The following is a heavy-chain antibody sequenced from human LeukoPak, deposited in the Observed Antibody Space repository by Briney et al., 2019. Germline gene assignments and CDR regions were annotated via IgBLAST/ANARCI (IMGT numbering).Heavy chain of an antibody. V-gene: IGHV3-30-3*01. CDR1: GGTFSSYA. J-gene: IGHJ4*02. CDR3: ARDFSPSPTTVTELFDY. Sequence: SCKASGGTFSSYAMHWVRQAPGKGLEWVAVISYDGSNKYYADSVKGRFTISRDNSKNTLYLQMNSLRAEDTAVYYCARDFSPSPTTVTELFDYWGQGTLVTVSS. CDR2: ISYDGSNK. D-gene: IGHD4-17*01.